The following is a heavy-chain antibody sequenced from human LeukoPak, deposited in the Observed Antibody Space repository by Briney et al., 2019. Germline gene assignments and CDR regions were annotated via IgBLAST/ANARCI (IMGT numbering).Heavy chain of an antibody. CDR3: AKVRFGVTARYYFDY. D-gene: IGHD3-10*01. Sequence: GGSLRLSCAASGFTFSSYAMSWVRQAPGKGLEWVSVISTSGGSTYYADSVKGRFTISRDNSKNTLYLQMHSLRAEDTAVYYCAKVRFGVTARYYFDYWDQGTLVTVSS. J-gene: IGHJ4*02. CDR1: GFTFSSYA. CDR2: ISTSGGST. V-gene: IGHV3-23*01.